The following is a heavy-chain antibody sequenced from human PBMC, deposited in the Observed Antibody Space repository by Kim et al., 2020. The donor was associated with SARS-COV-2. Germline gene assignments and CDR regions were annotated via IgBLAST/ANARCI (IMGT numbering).Heavy chain of an antibody. D-gene: IGHD4-17*01. CDR2: GGT. V-gene: IGHV4-39*01. CDR3: ATGYGDYNY. J-gene: IGHJ4*02. Sequence: GGTYDNPPLKSRVTISVDTSKNQFSLKLSSVTAADTAVYYCATGYGDYNYWGQGTLVTVSS.